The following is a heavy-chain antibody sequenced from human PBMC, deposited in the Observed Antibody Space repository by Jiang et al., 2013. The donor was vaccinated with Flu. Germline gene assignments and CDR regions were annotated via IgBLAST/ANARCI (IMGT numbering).Heavy chain of an antibody. CDR1: GGSISSGSYY. V-gene: IGHV4-61*02. D-gene: IGHD2-2*01. J-gene: IGHJ6*02. Sequence: GSGLVKPSQTLSLTCNVSGGSISSGSYYWSWIRQPAGKGLEWIGRIDTSGSSNYNPSLKSRVTMSVDTPKNQFSLKLSSVTAADTAVYYCARDQRQYQLLGFASMDVWGQGSTVTVSS. CDR2: IDTSGSS. CDR3: ARDQRQYQLLGFASMDV.